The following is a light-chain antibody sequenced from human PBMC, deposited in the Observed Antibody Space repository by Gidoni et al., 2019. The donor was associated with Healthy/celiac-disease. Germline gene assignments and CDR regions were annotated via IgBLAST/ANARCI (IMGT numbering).Light chain of an antibody. Sequence: DIQMTQSPSSLSASVGDRVTITCRASQSISSYLNWYQQKPGKAPKLLIYAASSLQSVVPSRFSGSVSGTDFTLTICSLQPEDFAPYYCQQSYSTLLTFGPGTKVDIK. CDR1: QSISSY. V-gene: IGKV1-39*01. CDR2: AAS. CDR3: QQSYSTLLT. J-gene: IGKJ3*01.